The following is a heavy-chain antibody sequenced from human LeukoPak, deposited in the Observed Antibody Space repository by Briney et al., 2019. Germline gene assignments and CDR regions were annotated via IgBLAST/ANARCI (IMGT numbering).Heavy chain of an antibody. Sequence: GASVTVSCTASGYTFTSYGISWVRQAPGQGLRWMGWINTYNGNTIYAQKLQGRVTMTTDTSTSTAYMELRSLRSDDTAVYYCARDLVHHRRLGTAYNWFDPWGQGTLVTVSS. J-gene: IGHJ5*02. CDR3: ARDLVHHRRLGTAYNWFDP. CDR2: INTYNGNT. CDR1: GYTFTSYG. V-gene: IGHV1-18*01. D-gene: IGHD3-16*01.